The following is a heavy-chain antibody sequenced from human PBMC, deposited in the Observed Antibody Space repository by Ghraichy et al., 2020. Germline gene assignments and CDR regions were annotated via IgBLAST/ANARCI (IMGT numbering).Heavy chain of an antibody. D-gene: IGHD3-10*01. J-gene: IGHJ4*02. Sequence: GGYLRLSCAASGLTFSSYWMHWVRQAPGKGLEWVSHIKTDGSTTNYADSVRGRFTISRDKAKNTLYLQMNSLRADDTAVYYCSTSPRADRGNYWGQGTLVTVSS. V-gene: IGHV3-74*01. CDR3: STSPRADRGNY. CDR2: IKTDGSTT. CDR1: GLTFSSYW.